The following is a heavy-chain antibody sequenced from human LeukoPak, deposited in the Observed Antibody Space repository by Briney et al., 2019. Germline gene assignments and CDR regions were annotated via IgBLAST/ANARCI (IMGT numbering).Heavy chain of an antibody. CDR3: ARVGTPARRWYFDY. V-gene: IGHV3-21*01. Sequence: GGSLRLSCAASGFTFSSYSMNWVRQAPGKGLEWVSSISSSSSYIYYADSVKGRFTISRDNAKNSLYLQMNSLRAEDTAVYYCARVGTPARRWYFDYWGQGTLVTVSS. J-gene: IGHJ4*02. CDR2: ISSSSSYI. D-gene: IGHD1-14*01. CDR1: GFTFSSYS.